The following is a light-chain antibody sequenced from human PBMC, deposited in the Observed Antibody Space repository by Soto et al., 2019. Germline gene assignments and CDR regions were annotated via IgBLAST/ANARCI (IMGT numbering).Light chain of an antibody. Sequence: QSVLTQPPSVCGSPGQSVTISCTGTSSDVGSYNRVSWYQQPPGTAPKLMIYDVTKRPSGLPDRISGSKAGNTASLTIYGLQSEYEAAYYCCSYAGSCSWVFGGGTQVTVL. CDR1: SSDVGSYNR. J-gene: IGLJ2*01. CDR2: DVT. CDR3: CSYAGSCSWV. V-gene: IGLV2-18*02.